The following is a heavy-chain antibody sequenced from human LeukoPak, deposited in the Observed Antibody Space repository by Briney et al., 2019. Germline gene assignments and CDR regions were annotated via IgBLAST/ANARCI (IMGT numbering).Heavy chain of an antibody. CDR1: GFTFSSYW. CDR2: IKQDGSEK. Sequence: PGGSLRLSCAASGFTFSSYWMSWVRQAPGKGLEWVANIKQDGSEKYYVDPVKGRFTISRDNAKNSLYLQMNSLRVEDTAVYYCARDLREPAVSYYMDVWGKGTTVTVSS. D-gene: IGHD2-2*01. V-gene: IGHV3-7*01. CDR3: ARDLREPAVSYYMDV. J-gene: IGHJ6*03.